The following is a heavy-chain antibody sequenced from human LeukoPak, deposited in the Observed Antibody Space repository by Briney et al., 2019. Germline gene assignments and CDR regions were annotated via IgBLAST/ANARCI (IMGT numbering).Heavy chain of an antibody. CDR2: ISSSSSYI. CDR1: GFTFSSYS. CDR3: AREHYDILTGSFDP. D-gene: IGHD3-9*01. J-gene: IGHJ5*02. V-gene: IGHV3-21*01. Sequence: GGSLRLSCAASGFTFSSYSMNWVRQAPGKGLEWVSSISSSSSYIYYADSVKGRFTISRDNAKNSLYLQMNSLRAEDAAVYYCAREHYDILTGSFDPWGQGTLVTVSS.